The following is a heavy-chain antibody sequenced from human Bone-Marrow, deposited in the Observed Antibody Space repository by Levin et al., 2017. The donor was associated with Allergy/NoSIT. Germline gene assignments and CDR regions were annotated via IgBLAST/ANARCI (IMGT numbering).Heavy chain of an antibody. Sequence: PGGSLRLSCAASGFTFDDYAMHWVRQAPGKGLEWVSGISWNSDNIDYADSVKGRFTVSRHNAKNSLYLQMNSLRAEDTALYYCAKGGSFYYDTSGYQPARNDAFDLWGQGTMVTVSS. D-gene: IGHD3-22*01. V-gene: IGHV3-9*01. CDR2: ISWNSDNI. J-gene: IGHJ3*01. CDR3: AKGGSFYYDTSGYQPARNDAFDL. CDR1: GFTFDDYA.